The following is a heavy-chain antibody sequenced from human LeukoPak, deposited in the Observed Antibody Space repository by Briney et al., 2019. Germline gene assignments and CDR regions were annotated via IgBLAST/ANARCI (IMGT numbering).Heavy chain of an antibody. Sequence: GGSLRLSCAASGFTFSNAWTSWVRQAPGKGLEWVGRIKSKTDGGTTDYAAPVKGRFTISRDDSKNTLYLQMNSLKTEDTAVYYCTTFPRDTAMHDWGQGTLVTVSS. CDR3: TTFPRDTAMHD. CDR2: IKSKTDGGTT. D-gene: IGHD5-18*01. CDR1: GFTFSNAW. J-gene: IGHJ4*02. V-gene: IGHV3-15*01.